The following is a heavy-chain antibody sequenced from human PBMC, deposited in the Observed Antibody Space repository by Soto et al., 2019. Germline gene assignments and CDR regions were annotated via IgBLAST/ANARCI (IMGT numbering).Heavy chain of an antibody. CDR2: LSGDGRST. CDR3: VKGNWAYSYNNWFDP. V-gene: IGHV3-64D*06. Sequence: GGSLRLSCSASGFTFRSYAIHWVRQAPGKGLEYVSALSGDGRSTYYADSVLGRFTVFRDNSKNTLFLRMSSLRVEDTAVYYCVKGNWAYSYNNWFDPWGQGTLVTVSS. D-gene: IGHD5-18*01. J-gene: IGHJ5*02. CDR1: GFTFRSYA.